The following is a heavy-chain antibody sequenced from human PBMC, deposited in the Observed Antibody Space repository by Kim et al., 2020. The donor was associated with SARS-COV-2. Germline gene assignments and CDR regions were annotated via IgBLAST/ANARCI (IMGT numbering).Heavy chain of an antibody. CDR2: IYTSGST. D-gene: IGHD6-19*01. Sequence: SETLSLTCTVSGGSISSGSYYWSWIRQPAGKGLEWIGRIYTSGSTNYNPSLKSRVTISVDTSKNQFSLKLSSVTAADTAVYYCAREPGIAVAGTRQGPGYFDYWGQGTLVTVSS. V-gene: IGHV4-61*02. CDR1: GGSISSGSYY. CDR3: AREPGIAVAGTRQGPGYFDY. J-gene: IGHJ4*02.